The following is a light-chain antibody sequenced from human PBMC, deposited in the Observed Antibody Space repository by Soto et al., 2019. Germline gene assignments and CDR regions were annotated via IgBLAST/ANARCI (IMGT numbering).Light chain of an antibody. CDR3: SSYAGSYTLV. CDR2: DVS. V-gene: IGLV2-11*01. J-gene: IGLJ2*01. Sequence: QSALTQPRSVSGSPGQSVTISGTGTSNDVGGYNFVSWYQQHPGKVPKLFIYDVSRRPSGVPDRFSGSKSGNTASLTISGLQAEDEADYYCSSYAGSYTLVFGGGTKVTVL. CDR1: SNDVGGYNF.